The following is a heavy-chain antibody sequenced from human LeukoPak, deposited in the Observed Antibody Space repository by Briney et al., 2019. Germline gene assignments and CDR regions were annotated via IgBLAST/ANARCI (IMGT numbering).Heavy chain of an antibody. CDR2: IYSGGST. D-gene: IGHD6-19*01. CDR3: ARGDSSGWYFDY. J-gene: IGHJ4*02. Sequence: GGSLRLSCAASGFTVSSNYMSWVRQAPGKGLEWVSVIYSGGSTDYADSVKGRFTISRDNSKNTLYLQMNSLSAEDTAVYYCARGDSSGWYFDYWGQGTLVTVSS. V-gene: IGHV3-53*01. CDR1: GFTVSSNY.